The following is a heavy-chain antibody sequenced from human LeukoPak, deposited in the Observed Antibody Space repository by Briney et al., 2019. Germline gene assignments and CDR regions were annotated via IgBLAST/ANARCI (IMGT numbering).Heavy chain of an antibody. J-gene: IGHJ4*02. CDR1: GFTFSSYG. V-gene: IGHV3-23*01. CDR3: AKAWYYYDSSGYCLDY. D-gene: IGHD3-22*01. Sequence: GGSLRLSCAASGFTFSSYGMSWVRQAPGKGLEWVSAISGSGGSTYYADSVKGRFTISRDNSKNTLYLQMNSLRAEDTAVYYCAKAWYYYDSSGYCLDYWGQGTLVTVSS. CDR2: ISGSGGST.